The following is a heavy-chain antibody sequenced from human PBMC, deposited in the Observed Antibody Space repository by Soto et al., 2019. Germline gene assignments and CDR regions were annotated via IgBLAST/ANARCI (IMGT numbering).Heavy chain of an antibody. CDR2: ITSDGKSK. CDR3: ARESGDWPLNWFDP. CDR1: GFTVSNNY. J-gene: IGHJ5*02. Sequence: PVGSLRLSCAASGFTVSNNYISWVPQPPGKGLVWVSRITSDGKSKAYAESVKGRFAISRDNAKNTLYLQMNGLTAEDTAVYYCARESGDWPLNWFDPWGQGALVTVSS. D-gene: IGHD2-21*02. V-gene: IGHV3-74*01.